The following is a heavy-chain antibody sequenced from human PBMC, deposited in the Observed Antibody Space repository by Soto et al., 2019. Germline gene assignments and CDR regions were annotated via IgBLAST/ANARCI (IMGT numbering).Heavy chain of an antibody. CDR3: GRGNLAAVNTGWFAS. CDR1: GFSFSTYG. J-gene: IGHJ5*01. D-gene: IGHD6-13*01. CDR2: ISSNGAST. Sequence: GGSLRLSCGASGFSFSTYGMHWVRQAPGKGLEYVSGISSNGASTYYADSVKGRFRISRDNSKNTLFLQMGSLRVEDMAVYYCGRGNLAAVNTGWFASWGKETWFTVSS. V-gene: IGHV3-64*02.